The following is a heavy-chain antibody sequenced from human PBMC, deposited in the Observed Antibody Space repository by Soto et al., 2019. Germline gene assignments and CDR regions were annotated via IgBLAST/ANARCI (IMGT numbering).Heavy chain of an antibody. Sequence: PGESLKISCKGSGYSFTSYWIGWVRQMPGKGLEWMGIIYPGDSDTRYSPSFQGQVTISADKSISTAYLQWSSLKASDTAMYYCARSRSRIAARHASTWYYYYGMDVWGQGTTVTVSS. CDR1: GYSFTSYW. J-gene: IGHJ6*02. CDR3: ARSRSRIAARHASTWYYYYGMDV. V-gene: IGHV5-51*01. CDR2: IYPGDSDT. D-gene: IGHD6-6*01.